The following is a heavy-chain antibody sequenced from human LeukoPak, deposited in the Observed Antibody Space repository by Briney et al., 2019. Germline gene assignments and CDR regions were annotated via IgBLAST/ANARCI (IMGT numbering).Heavy chain of an antibody. CDR1: GGSISSGDYY. Sequence: SQTLSLTCTVSGGSISSGDYYWSWIRQPPGKGLEWIGYIYYSGSTYYNPSLKSRVTISVDTSKNQFSLKPSSVTAADTAVYYCARGHTVTEFDYWGQGTLVTVSS. CDR3: ARGHTVTEFDY. D-gene: IGHD4-17*01. CDR2: IYYSGST. J-gene: IGHJ4*02. V-gene: IGHV4-30-4*01.